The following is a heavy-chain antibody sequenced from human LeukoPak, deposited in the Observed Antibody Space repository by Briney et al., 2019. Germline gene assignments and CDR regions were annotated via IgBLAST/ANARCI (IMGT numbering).Heavy chain of an antibody. J-gene: IGHJ5*02. CDR2: IYTSGST. V-gene: IGHV4-4*07. D-gene: IGHD6-13*01. CDR1: GGSISSYY. CDR3: ARDYAHSWHVAGWFDP. Sequence: PSGTPSLTCTVSGGSISSYYWSWIRQPAGKGLEWIGRIYTSGSTNYNPSLKSRVTMSVDTSKNQFSLKLSSVTAADTAVYYCARDYAHSWHVAGWFDPWGQGTLVTVSS.